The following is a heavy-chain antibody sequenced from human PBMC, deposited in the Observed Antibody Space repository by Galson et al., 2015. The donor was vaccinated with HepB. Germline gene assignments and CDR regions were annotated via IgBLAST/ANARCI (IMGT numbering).Heavy chain of an antibody. CDR3: ARGWDTGVTNNFDY. J-gene: IGHJ4*02. Sequence: SLRLSCAVSGFSYNNYWMSWVRQAPGRGLEWVANINQGGSEKYYVDSVKGRFTVSRDNAKNTLYLDMNALRAEDTAVYYCARGWDTGVTNNFDYWGQGVLVTVSS. V-gene: IGHV3-7*03. CDR1: GFSYNNYW. D-gene: IGHD5-18*01. CDR2: INQGGSEK.